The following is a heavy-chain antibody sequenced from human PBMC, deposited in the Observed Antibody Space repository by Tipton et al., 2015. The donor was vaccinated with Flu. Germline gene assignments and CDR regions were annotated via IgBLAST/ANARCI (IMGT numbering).Heavy chain of an antibody. CDR1: GGSISNYY. CDR3: ARSGSSALAGDY. D-gene: IGHD1-26*01. CDR2: IYYSGST. V-gene: IGHV4-59*01. Sequence: TLSLTCTVSGGSISNYYWSWIRQSPGKGLEWIGYIYYSGSTSYNPSLKSRVTISLDTSKNQFSLTLNSVTAADTAVYYCARSGSSALAGDYWGQGTLVTVSS. J-gene: IGHJ4*02.